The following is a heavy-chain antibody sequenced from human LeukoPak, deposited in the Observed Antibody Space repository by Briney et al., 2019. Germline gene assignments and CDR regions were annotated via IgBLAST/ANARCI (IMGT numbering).Heavy chain of an antibody. J-gene: IGHJ4*02. CDR1: GYTFTGYY. CDR2: INPNSGGT. V-gene: IGHV1-2*02. D-gene: IGHD6-19*01. CDR3: ARPLSSGPYFDY. Sequence: ASVKVSCKASGYTFTGYYMHWVRQAPGQGLEWLGWINPNSGGTNYAQKFQGRVTMTRDTSISTAYMELSRLRSDDTAVYYCARPLSSGPYFDYWGQGTQVTISS.